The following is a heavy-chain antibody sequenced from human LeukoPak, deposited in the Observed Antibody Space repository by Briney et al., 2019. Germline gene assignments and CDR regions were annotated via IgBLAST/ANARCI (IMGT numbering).Heavy chain of an antibody. J-gene: IGHJ3*02. CDR2: IYPGDSDT. Sequence: GESLKISCKGSGYSFTSYWIGWVRQMPGKGLEWMGIIYPGDSDTRYSPSFQGQVTISADKSISTAYLQWSSLKASDTAMYYCARVHFVEMAYGPSTRSDDAFDIWGQGTMVTVSS. D-gene: IGHD5-24*01. CDR1: GYSFTSYW. V-gene: IGHV5-51*01. CDR3: ARVHFVEMAYGPSTRSDDAFDI.